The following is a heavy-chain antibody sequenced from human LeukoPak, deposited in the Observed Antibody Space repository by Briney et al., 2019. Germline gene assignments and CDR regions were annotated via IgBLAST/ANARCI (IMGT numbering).Heavy chain of an antibody. CDR3: ARMVRGGEFDY. J-gene: IGHJ4*02. CDR2: ISAYNGNT. D-gene: IGHD3-10*01. CDR1: GYTFTSYG. Sequence: ASVKVSCKASGYTFTSYGISWVRHAPRQGLEWMGWISAYNGNTNYAQKLQGRVTMTTDTSTSTAYMELRSLRSDDTAVYYCARMVRGGEFDYWGQGTLVTVSS. V-gene: IGHV1-18*01.